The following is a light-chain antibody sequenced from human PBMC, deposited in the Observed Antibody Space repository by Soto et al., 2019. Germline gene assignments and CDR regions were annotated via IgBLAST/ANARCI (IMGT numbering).Light chain of an antibody. CDR3: QQYDRWPPWT. CDR2: GAS. V-gene: IGKV3-15*01. Sequence: EVVMTQSPTTLSVSPGERVTLSCGASQSVNSRLAWYQQKPGQAPRLIIYGASTRAIGVPVRFTGSGSGTEFTLTISSLQSEDFAVYYCQQYDRWPPWTFGQGTKVEMK. CDR1: QSVNSR. J-gene: IGKJ1*01.